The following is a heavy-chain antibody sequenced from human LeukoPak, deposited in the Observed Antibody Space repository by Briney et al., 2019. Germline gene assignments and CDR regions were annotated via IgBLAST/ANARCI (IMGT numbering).Heavy chain of an antibody. J-gene: IGHJ1*01. CDR2: IYDDGTR. Sequence: PGGSLRLSCAASGFTVSSNFMSWVRQAPGKELEWVSVIYDDGTRYYADSVKGRFTISRDNSKNSLYLQMNSLRAEDTAVYYCARDQKLAAAGTEYFQHWGQGTLVTVSS. CDR1: GFTVSSNF. CDR3: ARDQKLAAAGTEYFQH. D-gene: IGHD6-13*01. V-gene: IGHV3-66*01.